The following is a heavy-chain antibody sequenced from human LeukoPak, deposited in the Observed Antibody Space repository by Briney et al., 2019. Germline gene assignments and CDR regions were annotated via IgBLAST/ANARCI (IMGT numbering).Heavy chain of an antibody. D-gene: IGHD5-24*01. CDR2: IRSSSSHI. J-gene: IGHJ6*03. CDR1: GFTFSSYA. CDR3: ARDRVEMATIYYYYYMDV. V-gene: IGHV3-21*01. Sequence: PGGSLRLSCAASGFTFSSYAMSWVRQAPGKGLEWVSSIRSSSSHIYYADSVKGRFTISRDNAKNSLYLQMNSLRAEDTAVYYCARDRVEMATIYYYYYMDVWGKGTTVTVSS.